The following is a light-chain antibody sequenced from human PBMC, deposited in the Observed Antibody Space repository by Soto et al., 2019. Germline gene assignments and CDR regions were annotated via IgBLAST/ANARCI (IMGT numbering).Light chain of an antibody. Sequence: AIQLTQSPSSLSASVGDRVTITCRASQGISSALAWYQQKPGKAPKLLIYDASSLESGVPSRFSGSGSWTDFTLTISSLQPEDFATYYCQQFNSYPPTFGQGTRLEIK. CDR1: QGISSA. J-gene: IGKJ5*01. CDR3: QQFNSYPPT. V-gene: IGKV1-13*02. CDR2: DAS.